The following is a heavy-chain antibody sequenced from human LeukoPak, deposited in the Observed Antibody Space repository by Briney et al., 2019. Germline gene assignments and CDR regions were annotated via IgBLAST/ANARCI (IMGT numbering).Heavy chain of an antibody. D-gene: IGHD6-19*01. J-gene: IGHJ4*02. V-gene: IGHV4-4*09. CDR1: GAPISRFY. CDR2: IYNGVPT. CDR3: VQTTGWPGFDY. Sequence: SETLSLTCTTSGAPISRFYWSWVRQPPGKGLEWIGNIYNGVPTFFNPSLKSRVTLSVDTSKTQFSLQLASVTAADTAVYYCVQTTGWPGFDYWGQGILVTVSS.